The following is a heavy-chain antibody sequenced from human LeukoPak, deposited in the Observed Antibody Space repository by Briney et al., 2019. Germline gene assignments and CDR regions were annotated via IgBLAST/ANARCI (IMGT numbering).Heavy chain of an antibody. Sequence: SETLSLTCAVYGGSFSGYYWSWIRQPSGKGLEWIGEINHSGSTNYNPSLKSRVTISVDTSKNQFSLKLSSVTAADTAVYYCVRRDGFSFYYYYYGMDVWGQGTTVTVSS. V-gene: IGHV4-34*01. CDR1: GGSFSGYY. CDR3: VRRDGFSFYYYYYGMDV. J-gene: IGHJ6*02. CDR2: INHSGST. D-gene: IGHD5-24*01.